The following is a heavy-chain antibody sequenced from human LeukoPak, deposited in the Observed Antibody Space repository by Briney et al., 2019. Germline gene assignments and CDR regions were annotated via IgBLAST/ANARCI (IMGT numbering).Heavy chain of an antibody. V-gene: IGHV3-66*01. CDR2: IYRGGST. CDR1: GFTVSSKY. J-gene: IGHJ6*03. Sequence: GGSLRLSCAASGFTVSSKYMTWVRQAPGKGLEWVSIIYRGGSTYYADSVKGRFTISRDNAKNSLYLQMDSLRVEDTAEYYCARDPYSGNYGAYYYYYMDVWGKGTTVTVSS. CDR3: ARDPYSGNYGAYYYYYMDV. D-gene: IGHD1-26*01.